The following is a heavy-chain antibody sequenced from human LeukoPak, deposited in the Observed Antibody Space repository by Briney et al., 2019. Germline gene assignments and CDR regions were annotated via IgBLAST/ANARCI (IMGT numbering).Heavy chain of an antibody. J-gene: IGHJ4*02. V-gene: IGHV3-48*03. Sequence: GGSLRLSCAASGFTFNNYVMHWVRQAPGKGLEWVSYITRSGLTTYYADSVKGRFTISRDNAKNSLYLQMNSLRAEDTAVYYCARDWYFDYWGQGTLVTVSS. CDR3: ARDWYFDY. CDR2: ITRSGLTT. CDR1: GFTFNNYV.